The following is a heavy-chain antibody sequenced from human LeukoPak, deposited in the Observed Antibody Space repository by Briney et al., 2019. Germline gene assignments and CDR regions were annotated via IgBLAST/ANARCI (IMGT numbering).Heavy chain of an antibody. Sequence: ASVKVSCKASGYTFTSYGISWVRQAPGQGLEWMGWISAYNGNTNYAQKLQGRVTITTDPSTSTAYMELRSLRSDDTAVYYCAREVPTTSYDILTGYYNPNFDYWGQGTPVTVSS. D-gene: IGHD3-9*01. CDR3: AREVPTTSYDILTGYYNPNFDY. J-gene: IGHJ4*02. V-gene: IGHV1-18*01. CDR2: ISAYNGNT. CDR1: GYTFTSYG.